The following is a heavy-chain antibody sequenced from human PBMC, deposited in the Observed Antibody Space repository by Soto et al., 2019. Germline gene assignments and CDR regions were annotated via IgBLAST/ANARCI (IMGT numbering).Heavy chain of an antibody. J-gene: IGHJ6*03. CDR1: GGTFSSYA. CDR2: IIPIFGTA. D-gene: IGHD6-6*01. Sequence: ASVKVSCKASGGTFSSYAISWVRQAPGQGLEWMGGIIPIFGTANYAQKFQGRVTITADESTSTAYMELSSLRSEDTAVYYCARNREFIAARPGYYYYYYMDVWGKGTTVTV. CDR3: ARNREFIAARPGYYYYYYMDV. V-gene: IGHV1-69*13.